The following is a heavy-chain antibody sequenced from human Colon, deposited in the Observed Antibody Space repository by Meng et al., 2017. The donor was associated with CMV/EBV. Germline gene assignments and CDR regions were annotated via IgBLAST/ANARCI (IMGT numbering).Heavy chain of an antibody. CDR3: ARGGKYTSGSYFDP. V-gene: IGHV6-1*01. J-gene: IGHJ5*02. D-gene: IGHD6-19*01. CDR2: TYYRSQWYN. CDR1: GDSVSSNSAA. Sequence: VHLHQPGQELVKPRQTPPLTSAIPGDSVSSNSAAWNWIRQSPSRGLEWLGRTYYRSQWYNEYAVSVRSRITINPDTAKNQFSLQLNSVTPEDTAVYYCARGGKYTSGSYFDPWGQGTLVTVSS.